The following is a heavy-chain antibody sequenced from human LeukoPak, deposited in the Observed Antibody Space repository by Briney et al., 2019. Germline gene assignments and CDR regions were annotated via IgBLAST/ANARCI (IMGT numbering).Heavy chain of an antibody. J-gene: IGHJ4*02. V-gene: IGHV4-38-2*02. D-gene: IGHD2-15*01. CDR1: GYSISSGYY. CDR2: IYHSGST. Sequence: SGTLSLTCTVSGYSISSGYYWGWIRQPPGKGLEWIGSIYHSGSTYYNPSLKSRVTISVDTSKNQFSLKLSSVTAADTAVYYCARSTPCGPGSGGSCSGIFDYWGQGTLVTVSS. CDR3: ARSTPCGPGSGGSCSGIFDY.